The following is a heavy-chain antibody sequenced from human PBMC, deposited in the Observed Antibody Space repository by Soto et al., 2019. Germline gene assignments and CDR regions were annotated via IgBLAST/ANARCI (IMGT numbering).Heavy chain of an antibody. D-gene: IGHD2-21*02. Sequence: SVKVSCKTSGFTFSSSAVHWVRQARGHRLQWIGWIDVGSANANYAQMLQERVTISRDMSTSTAYMELSSLRSEDTAVYYFARGDIVVVTATPVLGYWGQGTLVTVSS. CDR3: ARGDIVVVTATPVLGY. CDR1: GFTFSSSA. CDR2: IDVGSANA. V-gene: IGHV1-58*01. J-gene: IGHJ4*02.